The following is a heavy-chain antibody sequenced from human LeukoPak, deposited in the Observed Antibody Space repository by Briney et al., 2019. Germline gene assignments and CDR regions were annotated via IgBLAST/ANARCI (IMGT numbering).Heavy chain of an antibody. D-gene: IGHD3-16*01. CDR1: GFTFSSYE. J-gene: IGHJ4*02. CDR3: AKDPYKYYDYVWGSYSLY. V-gene: IGHV3-23*01. Sequence: GGSLRLSCAASGFTFSSYEMNWVRQAPGKGLEWVSAISATGGTTYYADSVKGRFTISRDNSKNTLYLQMNSLRAEDTAVYYCAKDPYKYYDYVWGSYSLYWGQGTLVTVSS. CDR2: ISATGGTT.